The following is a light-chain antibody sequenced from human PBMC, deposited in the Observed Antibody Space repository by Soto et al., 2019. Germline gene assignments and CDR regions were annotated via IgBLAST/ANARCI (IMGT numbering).Light chain of an antibody. V-gene: IGKV1-39*01. CDR2: AAS. J-gene: IGKJ4*01. CDR1: QSISTY. Sequence: DIQMTQSPSSLSASVGDRVTIACRAGQSISTYLNWYQQKPGKAPKLLIFAASSLKSGVPSRFSGSGSGTDFTLTSNSLQLEDVATYYCQQSNSDPTFGGGTKVEIK. CDR3: QQSNSDPT.